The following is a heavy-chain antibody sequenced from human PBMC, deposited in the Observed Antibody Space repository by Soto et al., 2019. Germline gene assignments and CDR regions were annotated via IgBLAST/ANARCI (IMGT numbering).Heavy chain of an antibody. D-gene: IGHD3-10*02. V-gene: IGHV1-2*02. CDR1: GYSFTAYH. CDR2: INPKFGDT. J-gene: IGHJ6*02. Sequence: QVQLVQSGAELKEPGDSVRVSCEASGYSFTAYHIHWVRQAPGQGLEWMGWINPKFGDTTYAQDFQGRVSMTRDMSISTVYMELSRLTSDDTAIYYCARNMDYYYGRGSGNGHGVWGQGTTVTV. CDR3: ARNMDYYYGRGSGNGHGV.